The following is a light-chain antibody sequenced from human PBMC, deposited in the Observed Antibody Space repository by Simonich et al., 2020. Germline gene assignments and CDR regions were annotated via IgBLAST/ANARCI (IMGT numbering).Light chain of an antibody. CDR1: SSDAGSYNL. Sequence: QSALTQPASVTRTPGQSITISRTGTSSDAGSYNLVSWYQQHPGKAPKPMIYERSTRPSRVSNRFSDSKSGNTASLTISGLQAEDEADYDCCSYAGSSTWVFGGGTKLTVL. J-gene: IGLJ3*02. CDR2: ERS. CDR3: CSYAGSSTWV. V-gene: IGLV2-23*01.